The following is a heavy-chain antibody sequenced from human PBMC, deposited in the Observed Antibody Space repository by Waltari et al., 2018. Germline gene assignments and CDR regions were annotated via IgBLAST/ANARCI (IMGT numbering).Heavy chain of an antibody. D-gene: IGHD6-13*01. CDR3: ARLRAADHFDY. Sequence: QVQLVESGGGVVQPGRSLRLSCSASGFTFSSYAIHWVRQAPGKGLEWIGSIYYSGSTYYNPSLKSRVTISVDTSKNQFSLKLSSVTAADTAVYYCARLRAADHFDYWGQGTLVTVSS. CDR1: GFTFSSYAIH. CDR2: IYYSGST. J-gene: IGHJ4*02. V-gene: IGHV4-39*01.